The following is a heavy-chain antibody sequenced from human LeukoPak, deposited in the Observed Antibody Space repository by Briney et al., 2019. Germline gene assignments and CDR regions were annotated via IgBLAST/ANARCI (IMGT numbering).Heavy chain of an antibody. CDR1: GFTFSSYA. V-gene: IGHV3-23*01. J-gene: IGHJ6*03. CDR3: AKVARALRGYYYYMDV. CDR2: ISGSGGST. Sequence: PGGSLRLSCAASGFTFSSYAMSWVRQAPGKGLEWVSAISGSGGSTYYADSVKGRFTISRDNSKNTLYLQMNSLRAEDTAVYYCAKVARALRGYYYYMDVWGKGTTVTVSS.